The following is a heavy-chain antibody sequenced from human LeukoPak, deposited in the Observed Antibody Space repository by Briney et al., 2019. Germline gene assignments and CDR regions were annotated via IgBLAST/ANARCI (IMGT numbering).Heavy chain of an antibody. Sequence: ASEKVSCKASGYTFTGYYMHWVRQAPGQGLEWMGWINPNSGGTNYAQKFQGRVTMTRDTSISTAYMELSRLRSDDTAVYYCARGLVVVPAAIFHWGQGTLVTVSS. CDR2: INPNSGGT. J-gene: IGHJ4*02. D-gene: IGHD2-2*01. CDR1: GYTFTGYY. V-gene: IGHV1-2*02. CDR3: ARGLVVVPAAIFH.